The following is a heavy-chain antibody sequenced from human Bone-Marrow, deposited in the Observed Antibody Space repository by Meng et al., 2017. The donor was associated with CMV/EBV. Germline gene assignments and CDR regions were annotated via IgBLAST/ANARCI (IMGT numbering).Heavy chain of an antibody. CDR1: GYTFTSYD. Sequence: ASVKVSCKASGYTFTSYDINWVRQATGQGLEWMGWMNPNSGGTNYAQKFQGRVTMTRDTSISTAYMELSRLRSDDTAVYYCAGGSSSSLGWGQGTLVTVSS. CDR2: MNPNSGGT. CDR3: AGGSSSSLG. V-gene: IGHV1-2*02. D-gene: IGHD6-6*01. J-gene: IGHJ4*02.